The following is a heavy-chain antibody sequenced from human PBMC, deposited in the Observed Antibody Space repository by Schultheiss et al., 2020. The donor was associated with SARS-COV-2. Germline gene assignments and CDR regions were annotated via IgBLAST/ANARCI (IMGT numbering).Heavy chain of an antibody. CDR1: GGSISSGGYY. J-gene: IGHJ5*01. Sequence: SETLSLTCTVSGGSISSGGYYWSWIRQPPGKGLEWIGEINHSGSTNYNPSLKSRVTISVDTSKNQFSLKLTSVTAADTAVYYCARGFRTSLGASWFASWGQGRLVTVSS. D-gene: IGHD2/OR15-2a*01. CDR2: INHSGST. V-gene: IGHV4-61*08. CDR3: ARGFRTSLGASWFAS.